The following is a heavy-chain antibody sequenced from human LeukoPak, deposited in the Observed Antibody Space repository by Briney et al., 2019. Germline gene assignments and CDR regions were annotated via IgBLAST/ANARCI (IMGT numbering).Heavy chain of an antibody. CDR1: GFTFSSYA. Sequence: GGSLRPSCSASGFTFSSYAMHWVRQTPGKGQEHVSTISSTGDSTYYADSMKGRFTISRDNSKDTLFLQMSSLRAEDTAVYYCVKDRGSSGWFDSWGQGTLVTVPS. J-gene: IGHJ5*02. CDR3: VKDRGSSGWFDS. D-gene: IGHD3-22*01. CDR2: ISSTGDST. V-gene: IGHV3-64D*09.